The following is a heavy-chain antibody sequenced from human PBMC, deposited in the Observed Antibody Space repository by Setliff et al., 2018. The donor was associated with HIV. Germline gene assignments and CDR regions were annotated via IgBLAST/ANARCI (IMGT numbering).Heavy chain of an antibody. CDR2: IIPILGTT. CDR1: GGTFSSNA. CDR3: ARDRGGSYADACDV. Sequence: SVKVSCKSSGGTFSSNAISWVRQAPGHGLEWIGGIIPILGTTHYSQEFQDRVTITRDESTRTAYLEVNNLGSEDTAIYYCARDRGGSYADACDVWGQGTMVTVS. J-gene: IGHJ3*01. D-gene: IGHD1-26*01. V-gene: IGHV1-69*05.